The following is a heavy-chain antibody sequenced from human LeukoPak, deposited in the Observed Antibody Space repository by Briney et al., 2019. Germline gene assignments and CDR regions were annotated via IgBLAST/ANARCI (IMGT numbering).Heavy chain of an antibody. CDR1: GFSFSNYA. V-gene: IGHV3-23*01. CDR2: ISGSAITT. CDR3: AKDGSSPRNYYMDV. J-gene: IGHJ6*03. D-gene: IGHD2-15*01. Sequence: PGGSLRLSCAASGFSFSNYAMSWVRQAPGKGLEWVSSISGSAITTYFADYVKGRFTISRDNSKNTLYLQMNSLRAEDTAVYYCAKDGSSPRNYYMDVWGKGTTVTVSS.